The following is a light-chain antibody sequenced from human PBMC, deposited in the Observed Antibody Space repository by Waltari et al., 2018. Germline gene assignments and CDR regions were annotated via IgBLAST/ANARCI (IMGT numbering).Light chain of an antibody. V-gene: IGLV2-14*01. CDR1: NSDIGYSHY. J-gene: IGLJ2*01. CDR3: AAYTSTNTVI. CDR2: DVT. Sequence: QSALTQPASVSGSPGQSITISCTGTNSDIGYSHYVPWYQQYPGKAPKLMIFDVTRWPSGVSHRFSGSKSGNTASLTISGLQAEDEADYFCAAYTSTNTVIFGGGTKVTVL.